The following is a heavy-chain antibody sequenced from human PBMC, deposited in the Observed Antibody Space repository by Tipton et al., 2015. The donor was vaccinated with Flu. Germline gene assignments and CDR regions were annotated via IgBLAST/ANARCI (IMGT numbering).Heavy chain of an antibody. CDR3: ARGGGSPSY. CDR2: IYFTGST. CDR1: GGSISSHY. D-gene: IGHD2-15*01. Sequence: TLSLTCTVSGGSISSHYWSRIRQPPGKGLEWIGYIYFTGSTNYNPSLKSRVTISVDMSKNQFSLKLTSVTAADTAVYYCARGGGSPSYWGQGTLVTVSS. V-gene: IGHV4-59*11. J-gene: IGHJ4*02.